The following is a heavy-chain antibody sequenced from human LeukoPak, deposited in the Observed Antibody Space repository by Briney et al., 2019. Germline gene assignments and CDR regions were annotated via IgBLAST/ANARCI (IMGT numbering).Heavy chain of an antibody. CDR3: AKDAQGVDTAMVLDY. CDR1: GFTFSSYA. CDR2: ISDSGGST. D-gene: IGHD5-18*01. Sequence: GGSLRLSCAASGFTFSSYAMSWVRQAPGKGLEWVSAISDSGGSTYYADSVKGRFTISRDNSKNTLYLQMNSLRAEDTAVYYCAKDAQGVDTAMVLDYWGQGTLVTVSS. V-gene: IGHV3-23*01. J-gene: IGHJ4*02.